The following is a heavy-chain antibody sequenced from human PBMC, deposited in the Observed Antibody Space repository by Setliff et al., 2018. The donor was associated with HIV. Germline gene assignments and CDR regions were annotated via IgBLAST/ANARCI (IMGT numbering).Heavy chain of an antibody. J-gene: IGHJ3*02. Sequence: PSETLSLTCAVSGYSISSGYYWGWIRQPPGKGLEWIGSIYHSGSTFYNPSLKSRVTISVDTSKNQFPLNLTSVTATDTAVYYCARGRGVRGVNDAFDIWGQGTMVTVSS. D-gene: IGHD3-10*01. CDR3: ARGRGVRGVNDAFDI. CDR1: GYSISSGYY. V-gene: IGHV4-38-2*01. CDR2: IYHSGST.